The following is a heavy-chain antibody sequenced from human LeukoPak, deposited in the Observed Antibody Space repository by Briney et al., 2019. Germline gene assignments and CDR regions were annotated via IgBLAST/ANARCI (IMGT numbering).Heavy chain of an antibody. J-gene: IGHJ4*02. CDR1: GFTFSSYA. CDR2: ISGSGGST. CDR3: AKSGDYGDYGESNYFDY. Sequence: GGSLRLSCAASGFTFSSYAMSWVRQAPGKGLERVSAISGSGGSTYYADSVKGRFTISRDNSKNTLYLQMNSLRAEDTAVYYCAKSGDYGDYGESNYFDYWGQGTLVTVSS. V-gene: IGHV3-23*01. D-gene: IGHD4-17*01.